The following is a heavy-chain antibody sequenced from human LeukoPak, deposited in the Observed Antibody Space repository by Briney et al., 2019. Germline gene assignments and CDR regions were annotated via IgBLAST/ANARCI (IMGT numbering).Heavy chain of an antibody. CDR2: IKQDGSEK. J-gene: IGHJ4*02. CDR3: ARRRDYYDSSGSSLCFDY. V-gene: IGHV3-7*01. D-gene: IGHD3-22*01. Sequence: GGSLRLSCAASGFTFRSYWMSWVRQAPGKGLEWVANIKQDGSEKYYVDSVKGGFTISRDTAKNSLYLQMHSLRAEDTAVYYCARRRDYYDSSGSSLCFDYWGQGTLVTVSS. CDR1: GFTFRSYW.